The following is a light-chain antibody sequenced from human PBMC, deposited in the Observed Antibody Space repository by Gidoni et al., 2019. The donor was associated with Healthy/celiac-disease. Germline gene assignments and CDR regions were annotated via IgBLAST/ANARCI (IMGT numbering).Light chain of an antibody. V-gene: IGKV1-9*01. CDR2: AAS. CDR3: QQLNSYPPGT. Sequence: DIQLTQSPSFLSASVGDRVTITCRARQGISSYLAWYQQKPGKAPKLLIYAASTLQSGVPSRFSGSGSGTEFTLTISSLQPEDFATYYCQQLNSYPPGTFXGXTKVEIK. J-gene: IGKJ4*01. CDR1: QGISSY.